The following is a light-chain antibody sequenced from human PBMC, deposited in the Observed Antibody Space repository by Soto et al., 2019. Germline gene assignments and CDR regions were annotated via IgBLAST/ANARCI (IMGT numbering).Light chain of an antibody. V-gene: IGLV1-40*01. CDR3: QSYDRSLSGTV. CDR2: GGS. Sequence: SALTQPPSVSGAPGQRVTISCTGSSSNIGAGYDVHWYQHQPGTAPKLLIYGGSSRPSGVPDRFSGSKSGTSASLAITGLQAEDEADYYCQSYDRSLSGTVFGTGTKVTV. J-gene: IGLJ1*01. CDR1: SSNIGAGYD.